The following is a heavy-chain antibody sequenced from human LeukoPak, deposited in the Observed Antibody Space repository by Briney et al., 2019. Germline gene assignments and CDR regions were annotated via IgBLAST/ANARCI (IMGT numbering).Heavy chain of an antibody. CDR1: GYTFTSYG. Sequence: ASVKVSCKASGYTFTSYGISWVRQAPGQGLEWMGWISAYNGNTNYAQKLQGRVTMTTDTSTSTAYMELRSLRSDDTAVYYCAGEYSSSWFTDAFDIWGQGTMVAVSS. CDR2: ISAYNGNT. V-gene: IGHV1-18*01. D-gene: IGHD6-13*01. CDR3: AGEYSSSWFTDAFDI. J-gene: IGHJ3*02.